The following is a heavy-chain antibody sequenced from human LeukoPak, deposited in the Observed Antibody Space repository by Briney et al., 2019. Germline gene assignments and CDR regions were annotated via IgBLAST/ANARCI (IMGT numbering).Heavy chain of an antibody. CDR2: INHSGST. V-gene: IGHV4-34*01. J-gene: IGHJ4*02. CDR3: ARASRLLWFGELSHFDY. CDR1: GGSFSGYY. D-gene: IGHD3-10*01. Sequence: SETLSLTCAVYGGSFSGYYWSWIRQPPGKGLEWIGEINHSGSTNYNPSLKSRVTISVDTSKNQFSLKLSSVTAADTAVYYCARASRLLWFGELSHFDYWGQGTLVTVSS.